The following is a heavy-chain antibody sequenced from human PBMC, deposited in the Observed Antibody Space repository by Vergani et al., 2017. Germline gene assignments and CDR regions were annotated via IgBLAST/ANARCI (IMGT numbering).Heavy chain of an antibody. Sequence: QVQLQESGPGLVKPSQTLSLTCTVSGGSISSGDYYWSWIRQPPGKGLEWIGCIHHSGDTHYNSSLKSRVSISIVSSSKFSLSLTSVTAADTAIYYCARQRGSGGFFPSSYFYGMDVWGHGTTVTVSS. CDR1: GGSISSGDYY. D-gene: IGHD3-10*01. CDR2: IHHSGDT. CDR3: ARQRGSGGFFPSSYFYGMDV. J-gene: IGHJ6*02. V-gene: IGHV4-30-4*08.